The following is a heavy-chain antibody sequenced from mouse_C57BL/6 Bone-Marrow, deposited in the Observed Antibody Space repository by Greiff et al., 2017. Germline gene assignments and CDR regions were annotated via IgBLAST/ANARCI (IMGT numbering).Heavy chain of an antibody. D-gene: IGHD2-5*01. V-gene: IGHV3-6*01. J-gene: IGHJ3*01. Sequence: EVQLVESGPGLVKPSQSLSLTCSVTGYSITSGYYWNWIRQFPGNKLEWMGYISYDGSNNYNPSLKNRISITRDTSKNQFFLKLNSVTTEDTATYYCAREDYYSNFPWFAYWGQGTLVTVSA. CDR1: GYSITSGYY. CDR2: ISYDGSN. CDR3: AREDYYSNFPWFAY.